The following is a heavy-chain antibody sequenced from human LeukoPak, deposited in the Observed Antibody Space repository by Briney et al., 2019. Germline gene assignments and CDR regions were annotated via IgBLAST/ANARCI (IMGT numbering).Heavy chain of an antibody. Sequence: SVKVSCKASGGTFSSYAISWVRQAPGQGLEWMGRIIPIFGTANYAQKFQGRVTITTDESTSTAYMELSSLRSEDTAVYYCAREEYYYGSGSYLSFYFDYRGQGTLVTVSS. J-gene: IGHJ4*02. V-gene: IGHV1-69*05. CDR1: GGTFSSYA. CDR3: AREEYYYGSGSYLSFYFDY. D-gene: IGHD3-10*01. CDR2: IIPIFGTA.